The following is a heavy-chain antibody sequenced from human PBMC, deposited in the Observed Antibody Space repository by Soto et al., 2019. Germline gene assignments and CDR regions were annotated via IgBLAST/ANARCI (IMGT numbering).Heavy chain of an antibody. Sequence: PSESLSLTCAVSVYSISSGYYWGCLRQPPGKGLEWIGSIYHGWSTYYNPSLSSRVTLSIDMTNNHVSLILNSVTAADTAVYYCARVGPWVPYYYDSSPYTFENWFDPWGQGTLVTVSS. V-gene: IGHV4-38-2*01. J-gene: IGHJ5*02. CDR1: VYSISSGYY. D-gene: IGHD3-22*01. CDR2: IYHGWST. CDR3: ARVGPWVPYYYDSSPYTFENWFDP.